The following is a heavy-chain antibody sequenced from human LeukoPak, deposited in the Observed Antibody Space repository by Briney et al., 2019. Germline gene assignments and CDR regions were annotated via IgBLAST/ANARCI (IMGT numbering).Heavy chain of an antibody. CDR1: GFTFSSYA. Sequence: GGSLRLSCAASGFTFSSYAMNWVRQAPGKGLEWVSTVTGSGGSTYYADSVKGRFTISRDNSKNTLYLQMNSLGAEDTAVYYCAKDYSDSRVADVFFEYWGQGTPVTASS. CDR3: AKDYSDSRVADVFFEY. J-gene: IGHJ4*02. CDR2: VTGSGGST. D-gene: IGHD2-15*01. V-gene: IGHV3-23*01.